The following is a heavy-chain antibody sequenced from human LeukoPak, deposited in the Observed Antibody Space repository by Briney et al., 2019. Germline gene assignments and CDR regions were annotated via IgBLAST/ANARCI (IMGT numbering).Heavy chain of an antibody. D-gene: IGHD3-3*01. CDR1: GGSISSGDYY. Sequence: PSETLSLTCTVAGGSISSGDYYWSWIRQPPGKGLEWIGYIYYSGSTYYNPSLKSRVTILVDTSKNQFSRKLSSVTAADTAVYYCARSRFGVAKSGMDVWGKGTTVTVSS. V-gene: IGHV4-30-4*08. CDR2: IYYSGST. J-gene: IGHJ6*04. CDR3: ARSRFGVAKSGMDV.